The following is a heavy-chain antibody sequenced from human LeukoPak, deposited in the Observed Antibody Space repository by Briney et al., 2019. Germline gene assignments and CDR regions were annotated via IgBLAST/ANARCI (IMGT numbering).Heavy chain of an antibody. J-gene: IGHJ4*02. D-gene: IGHD3-16*01. V-gene: IGHV4-59*01. CDR3: ATSYDHGWLIGS. Sequence: PSETLSLTCTVSGGSITNDYWNWIRQSSGKQLEWIGSIHYSGTINYGPSLKSRITISLDTSKNQFSLKLSSVTAADTAMYYCATSYDHGWLIGSWGQGTLVTVSS. CDR2: IHYSGTI. CDR1: GGSITNDY.